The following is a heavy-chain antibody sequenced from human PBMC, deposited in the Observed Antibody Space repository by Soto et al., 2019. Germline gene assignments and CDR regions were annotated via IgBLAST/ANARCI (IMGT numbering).Heavy chain of an antibody. J-gene: IGHJ4*02. CDR3: ARSLGMASAWYGNY. V-gene: IGHV4-4*02. Sequence: PSETLSLTCGVSGVSIDSGYWWGWVRQPPGKDLEWLGDMSHGGSTNHNPSLKSRVTILLDNSKNQFSLRDEDTAVYYCARSLGMASAWYGNYWGQGTLVTVSS. D-gene: IGHD6-13*01. CDR2: MSHGGST. CDR1: GVSIDSGYW.